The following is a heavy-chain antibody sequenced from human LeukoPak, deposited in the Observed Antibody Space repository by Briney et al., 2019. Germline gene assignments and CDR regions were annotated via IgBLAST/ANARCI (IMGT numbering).Heavy chain of an antibody. CDR2: IYSGGST. CDR3: ARVRAGTSFDY. D-gene: IGHD6-13*01. Sequence: PGGSLRLSCAASGFTFSSYAMSWVRQAPGKGLEWVSVIYSGGSTYYADSVKGRFTISRDNSKNTLYLQMNSLRAEDTAVYYCARVRAGTSFDYWGQGTLVTVSS. V-gene: IGHV3-53*01. CDR1: GFTFSSYA. J-gene: IGHJ4*02.